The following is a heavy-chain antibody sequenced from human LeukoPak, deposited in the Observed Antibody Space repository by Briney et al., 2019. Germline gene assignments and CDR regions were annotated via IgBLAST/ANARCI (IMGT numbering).Heavy chain of an antibody. CDR2: ISASGST. D-gene: IGHD5-18*01. J-gene: IGHJ6*03. Sequence: SETLSLTCTVSGGSISSNYWSWIRQPAGKGLEWIGRISASGSTNYNPSLKSRVTISVDTSKNQFSLKLSSVTAADTAVYYCARGGPDVDTAMVDHYYYYMDVWGKGTTVTISS. CDR1: GGSISSNY. CDR3: ARGGPDVDTAMVDHYYYYMDV. V-gene: IGHV4-4*07.